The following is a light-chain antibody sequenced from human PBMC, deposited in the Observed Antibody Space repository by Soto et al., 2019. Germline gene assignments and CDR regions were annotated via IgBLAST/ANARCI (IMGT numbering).Light chain of an antibody. CDR3: HQYDSSPRT. J-gene: IGKJ2*01. CDR1: QSLTSGY. CDR2: GAS. Sequence: EIVLTQSPGTLSLFPGERVALSCRASQSLTSGYLAWYQQKSGQAPRLLIYGASRRATGIPDRFSGSGSGTDFTLSISRLEPEDFAVYYCHQYDSSPRTFGQGTKLEIK. V-gene: IGKV3-20*01.